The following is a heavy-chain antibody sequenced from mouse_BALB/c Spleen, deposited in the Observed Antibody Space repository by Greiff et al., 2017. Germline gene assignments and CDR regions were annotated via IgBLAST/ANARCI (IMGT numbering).Heavy chain of an antibody. CDR1: GFTFSDYY. D-gene: IGHD2-2*01. CDR2: ISDGGSYT. V-gene: IGHV5-4*02. CDR3: ARDKHYGYDGRVWFAY. J-gene: IGHJ3*01. Sequence: DVHLVESGGGLVKPGGSLKLSCAASGFTFSDYYMYWVRQTPEKRLEWVATISDGGSYTYYPDSVKGRFTISRDNAKNNLYLQMSSLKSEDTAMYYCARDKHYGYDGRVWFAYWGQGTLVTVSA.